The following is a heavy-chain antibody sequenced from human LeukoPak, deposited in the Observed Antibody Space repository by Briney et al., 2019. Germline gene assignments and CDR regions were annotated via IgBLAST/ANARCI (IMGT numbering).Heavy chain of an antibody. J-gene: IGHJ4*02. D-gene: IGHD3-10*01. V-gene: IGHV4-30-4*08. Sequence: PSQTLSLTCTVSGGSISSGDYYWSLIRQPPGKGLEWIGYIYYSGSTYYNPSLKSRVTISVDTSKNQFSLKLSSVTAADTAVYYCARNHYYGSGSYADYWGQGTLVTVSS. CDR1: GGSISSGDYY. CDR2: IYYSGST. CDR3: ARNHYYGSGSYADY.